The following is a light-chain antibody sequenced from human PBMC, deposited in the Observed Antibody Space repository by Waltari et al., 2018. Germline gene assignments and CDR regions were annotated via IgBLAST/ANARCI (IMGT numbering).Light chain of an antibody. CDR1: QTISSK. Sequence: EIVMTQSPVTLSVSPGERATLSCRASQTISSKFAWYQQQPGQAPRLLIYGVSTRATGIPARFGGSGSGTEFTLTISSLQSEDFAVYYCQQYNNWPLTFGQGTKVEIK. J-gene: IGKJ1*01. CDR3: QQYNNWPLT. V-gene: IGKV3-15*01. CDR2: GVS.